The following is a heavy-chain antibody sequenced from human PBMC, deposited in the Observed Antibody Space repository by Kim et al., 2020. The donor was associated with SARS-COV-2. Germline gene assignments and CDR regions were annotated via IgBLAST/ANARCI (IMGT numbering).Heavy chain of an antibody. V-gene: IGHV4-34*01. Sequence: NPSLKSRVTISVDTSKNQFSLKLSSVTAADTAVYYCARQSQWLVTHTFDYWGQGTLVTVSS. J-gene: IGHJ4*02. CDR3: ARQSQWLVTHTFDY. D-gene: IGHD6-19*01.